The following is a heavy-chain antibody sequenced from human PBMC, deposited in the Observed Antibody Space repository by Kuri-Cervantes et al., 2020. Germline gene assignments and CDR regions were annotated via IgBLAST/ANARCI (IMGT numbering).Heavy chain of an antibody. J-gene: IGHJ6*02. D-gene: IGHD5-18*01. CDR2: INPNSGGT. V-gene: IGHV1-2*02. Sequence: ASVKVSCKASGYTFTGYYMHWVRQAPGQGLEWMGWINPNSGGTNYAQKFQGRVTMTRDTSISTAYMELSSLRTEDTAVYYCAESSRYSYGYSYYYYGMDVWGQGTTVTVSS. CDR1: GYTFTGYY. CDR3: AESSRYSYGYSYYYYGMDV.